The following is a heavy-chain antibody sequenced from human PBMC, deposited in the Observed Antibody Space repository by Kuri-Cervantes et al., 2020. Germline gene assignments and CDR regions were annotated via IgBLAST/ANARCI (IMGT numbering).Heavy chain of an antibody. V-gene: IGHV4-59*08. CDR1: GGSISSYY. Sequence: GSLRLSCTVSGGSISSYYWSWIRQPPGKGLEWIGYIYYSGSTKYNPSLKSRVTISVDTSKNQFSLKLSSVTAADTAVYYCARRGYYYDSSGYRAYYFDYWGQGTLVTVSS. J-gene: IGHJ4*02. CDR2: IYYSGST. CDR3: ARRGYYYDSSGYRAYYFDY. D-gene: IGHD3-22*01.